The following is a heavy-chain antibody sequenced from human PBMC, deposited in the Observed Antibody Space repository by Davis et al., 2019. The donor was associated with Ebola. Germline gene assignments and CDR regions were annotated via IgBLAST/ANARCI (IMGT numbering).Heavy chain of an antibody. CDR2: IYYLGNT. CDR3: ARQNNSGLRVFDY. Sequence: SETLSLTCTVSGGSVSSGSYYWSWIRQSPGKGLEWIASIYYLGNTAYSPSLKSRAAISVDTSKNQFSLKLRSVTAADTAVYYCARQNNSGLRVFDYWGQGTLVTVSS. CDR1: GGSVSSGSYY. D-gene: IGHD5-12*01. V-gene: IGHV4-61*01. J-gene: IGHJ4*02.